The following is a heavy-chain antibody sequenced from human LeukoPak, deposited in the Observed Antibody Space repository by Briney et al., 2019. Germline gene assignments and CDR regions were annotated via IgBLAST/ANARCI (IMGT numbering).Heavy chain of an antibody. D-gene: IGHD2-21*01. Sequence: GGSLRLSCAASGFTFSSYSMNWVRQAPGKGLEWDSSISSSSSYIYYADSVKGRFTISRDNAKNSLYLQMNSLRAEDTAVYYCARVAYCGGDCYLAAFDIWGQGTMVTVSS. V-gene: IGHV3-21*01. CDR3: ARVAYCGGDCYLAAFDI. J-gene: IGHJ3*02. CDR1: GFTFSSYS. CDR2: ISSSSSYI.